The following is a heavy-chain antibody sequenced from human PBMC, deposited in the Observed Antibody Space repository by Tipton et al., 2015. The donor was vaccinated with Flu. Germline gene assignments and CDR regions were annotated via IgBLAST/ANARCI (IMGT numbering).Heavy chain of an antibody. D-gene: IGHD3-16*01. CDR1: GVSIRSHR. CDR3: ARSWGSDAFDV. V-gene: IGHV4-4*09. CDR2: IYDSGTT. J-gene: IGHJ3*01. Sequence: GLVKPSETLSLSCTVSGVSIRSHRWSWIRQPPGKELEWIGYIYDSGTTDYDPSFKSRVTISIDRSKNQFSLKLPSVTAADTAMYYGARSWGSDAFDVWGRGTTVTVSS.